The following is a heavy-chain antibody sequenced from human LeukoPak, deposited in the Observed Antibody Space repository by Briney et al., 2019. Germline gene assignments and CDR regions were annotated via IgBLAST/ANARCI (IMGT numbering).Heavy chain of an antibody. D-gene: IGHD3-22*01. CDR2: MNPNSGNT. CDR1: GYTFTSYD. Sequence: ASVKVSCKASGYTFTSYDINWVRQATGQGLEWMGWMNPNSGNTGYAQKFQGRVTMTRNTSISTAYMELSSLRSEDTAVYYCAADRSAPGSWYYERSGPTFGFDIWGQGTMLTVSS. J-gene: IGHJ3*02. CDR3: AADRSAPGSWYYERSGPTFGFDI. V-gene: IGHV1-8*01.